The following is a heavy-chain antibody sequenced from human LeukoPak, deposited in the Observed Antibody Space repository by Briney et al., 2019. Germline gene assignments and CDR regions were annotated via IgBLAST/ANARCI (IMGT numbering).Heavy chain of an antibody. CDR3: ARQQRYYYGSGPQLLSWFDP. D-gene: IGHD3-10*01. CDR2: IYYSGST. V-gene: IGHV4-39*01. CDR1: GGTICSINYY. Sequence: SETLSLTCTVSGGTICSINYYWAWVRQPPGKGMEWIGTIYYSGSTYYNPSLKSRVTLSPAPSDTQFSLNLTSVTAADTAVYYCARQQRYYYGSGPQLLSWFDPWGQGTLVTVSS. J-gene: IGHJ5*02.